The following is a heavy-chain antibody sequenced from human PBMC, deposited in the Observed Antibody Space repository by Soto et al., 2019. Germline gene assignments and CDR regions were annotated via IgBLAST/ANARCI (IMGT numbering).Heavy chain of an antibody. CDR1: GGSISSGDYY. CDR3: AIGSDYYDSSGFYHY. V-gene: IGHV4-30-4*01. J-gene: IGHJ4*02. Sequence: SETLSLTCTVSGGSISSGDYYWSWIRQPPGKGLEWIGYIYYSGSTYYNPSLKSRVTISVDTSKNQFSLKLSSVTAADTAVYYCAIGSDYYDSSGFYHYWAQGTLVTVSS. CDR2: IYYSGST. D-gene: IGHD3-22*01.